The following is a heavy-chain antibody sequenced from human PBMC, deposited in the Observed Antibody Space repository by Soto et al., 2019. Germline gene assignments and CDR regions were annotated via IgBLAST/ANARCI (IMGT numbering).Heavy chain of an antibody. Sequence: SETLSLTCAVSGGSISSSNWWSWVRQPPGKGLEWIGEIYHSGSTNYNPSLKSRVTISVDTSKNQFSLKLSSVTAADTAVYYCARSDYYDSSGYYSDYWGQGTLVTVSS. J-gene: IGHJ4*02. CDR1: GGSISSSNW. CDR2: IYHSGST. D-gene: IGHD3-22*01. V-gene: IGHV4-4*02. CDR3: ARSDYYDSSGYYSDY.